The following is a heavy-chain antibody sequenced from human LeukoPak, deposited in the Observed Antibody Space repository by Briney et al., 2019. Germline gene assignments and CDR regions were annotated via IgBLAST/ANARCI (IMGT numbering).Heavy chain of an antibody. CDR3: ARDDSGWYSFDS. V-gene: IGHV3-7*04. Sequence: GGSLRLSCAASGFTFTDFWMTWVRQAPGEGLEWVANIKPDGRETYYSDSVKGRFTISRDNAQNSLHLDMNNLSAEDTAVYYCARDDSGWYSFDSWGQGTLVTVSS. CDR2: IKPDGRET. CDR1: GFTFTDFW. D-gene: IGHD6-19*01. J-gene: IGHJ4*02.